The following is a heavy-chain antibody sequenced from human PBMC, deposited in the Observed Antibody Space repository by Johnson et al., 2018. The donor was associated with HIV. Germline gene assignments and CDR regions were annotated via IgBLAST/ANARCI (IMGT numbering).Heavy chain of an antibody. V-gene: IGHV3-11*04. CDR2: ISSSGSTI. CDR1: GFSFSDHY. Sequence: QVQLVESGGGVVQPGRSLRLSCAASGFSFSDHYMSWIRQAPGKGLEWVSYISSSGSTIYYADSVKGRFTVSRDNAKNSLYLQMNSLRAEDTAMYYCARGGPYDSGIIDAFDIWGQGTMVTVSS. J-gene: IGHJ3*02. D-gene: IGHD3-10*01. CDR3: ARGGPYDSGIIDAFDI.